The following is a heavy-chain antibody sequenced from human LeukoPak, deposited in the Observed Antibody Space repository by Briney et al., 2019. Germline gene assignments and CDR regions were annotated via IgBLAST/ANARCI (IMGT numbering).Heavy chain of an antibody. CDR3: ARRGRNSSGWQDYL. CDR1: GFTFGSWM. Sequence: PGGSLRLSCAASGFTFGSWMSWVRQAPGKGLEWIANIYHTGSTNYNPSLSSRVTISIDTAKNQFSLKLTSVTAADTAVYYCARRGRNSSGWQDYLWGQGTLVTVSS. V-gene: IGHV4-59*01. CDR2: IYHTGST. J-gene: IGHJ4*02. D-gene: IGHD6-25*01.